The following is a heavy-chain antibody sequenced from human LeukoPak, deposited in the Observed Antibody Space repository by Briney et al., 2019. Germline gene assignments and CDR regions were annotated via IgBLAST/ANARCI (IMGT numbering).Heavy chain of an antibody. J-gene: IGHJ6*02. CDR3: SRHTSSWHAMDV. Sequence: HPGGSLRLSCAASGFTFSSYWMRGVRQAPGKGREWVATIKEDGSEKYYVDSVKGRFTISRDNAKSSLYLQMNSLRAEDTAVYYCSRHTSSWHAMDVWGQGTTVTVSS. CDR1: GFTFSSYW. CDR2: IKEDGSEK. V-gene: IGHV3-7*02. D-gene: IGHD6-13*01.